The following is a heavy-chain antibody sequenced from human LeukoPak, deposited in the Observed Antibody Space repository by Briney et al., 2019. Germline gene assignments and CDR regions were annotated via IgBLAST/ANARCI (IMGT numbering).Heavy chain of an antibody. Sequence: SETLSLTCTVSGGSISSGDYYWSWIRQPPGKGLEWIGYIYYSGSTYYNPSLKSRVTISVDTSKNQFSLKLSSVTAADTAVYYCARGIGYSGYDSRFDPWGQGTLVTVSP. D-gene: IGHD5-12*01. CDR2: IYYSGST. V-gene: IGHV4-30-4*01. J-gene: IGHJ5*02. CDR3: ARGIGYSGYDSRFDP. CDR1: GGSISSGDYY.